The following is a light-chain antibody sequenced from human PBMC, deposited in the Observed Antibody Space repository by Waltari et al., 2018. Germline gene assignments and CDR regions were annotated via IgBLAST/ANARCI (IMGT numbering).Light chain of an antibody. V-gene: IGKV1-39*01. CDR1: LSITIY. Sequence: DIQMTQSPSSLSASVGDRVTITCRASLSITIYLNWYQHKPGKAPKLLIYAASSLQGGVPTRFSGSGSGTDFNLTISTLQPEDFATYYCQQSYSALTFGGGTKVEIK. CDR3: QQSYSALT. J-gene: IGKJ4*01. CDR2: AAS.